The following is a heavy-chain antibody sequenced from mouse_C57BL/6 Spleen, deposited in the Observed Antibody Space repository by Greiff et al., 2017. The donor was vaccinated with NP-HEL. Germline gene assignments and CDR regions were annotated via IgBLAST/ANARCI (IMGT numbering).Heavy chain of an antibody. CDR2: INPSTGGT. CDR1: GYSFTGYY. V-gene: IGHV1-42*01. J-gene: IGHJ3*01. Sequence: VQLQQSGPELVKPGASVKISCKASGYSFTGYYMNWVKQSPEKSLEWIGEINPSTGGTTYNQKFKAKATLTVDKSSSTAYMQLKSLTSEDSAVYYCARRYYSNFSWFAYWGQGTLVTVSA. D-gene: IGHD2-5*01. CDR3: ARRYYSNFSWFAY.